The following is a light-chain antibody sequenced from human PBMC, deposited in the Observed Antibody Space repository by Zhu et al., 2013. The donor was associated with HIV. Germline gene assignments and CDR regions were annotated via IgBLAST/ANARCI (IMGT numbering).Light chain of an antibody. J-gene: IGLJ3*02. CDR3: GADHGSGSNFFWV. V-gene: IGLV9-49*02. Sequence: QLVLTQPPSASASLGASVTLTCTLSSGYGHYKVDWYQQRPGKGPRFVMRVGTGGIVGSKGDGIPDRFSVLGSGLNRYLTIKNIQEEDESDYHCGADHGSGSNFFWVFGGGTKLTVL. CDR1: SGYGHYK. CDR2: VGTGGIVG.